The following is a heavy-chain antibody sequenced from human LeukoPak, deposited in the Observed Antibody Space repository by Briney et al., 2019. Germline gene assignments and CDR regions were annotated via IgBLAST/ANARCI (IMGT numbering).Heavy chain of an antibody. Sequence: GGSLRLSCAASGFTVSSNYMSWVRQAPGKGLEWVSVIYSGGSTYYTDSVKGRFTISRDNAKNSLYLQMNSLRAEDTAVYYCASYDSGTLDYWGQGTLVTVSS. CDR2: IYSGGST. J-gene: IGHJ4*02. CDR3: ASYDSGTLDY. D-gene: IGHD3-22*01. V-gene: IGHV3-53*01. CDR1: GFTVSSNY.